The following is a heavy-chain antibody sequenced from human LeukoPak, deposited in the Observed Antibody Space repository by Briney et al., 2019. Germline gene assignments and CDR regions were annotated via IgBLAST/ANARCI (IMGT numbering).Heavy chain of an antibody. D-gene: IGHD6-19*01. V-gene: IGHV4-39*01. CDR1: GGSISSSNYY. Sequence: SETLSLTCIVSGGSISSSNYYWGWIRQPPGKGLEWIGSIYYSGSTYYNPSLKSRVTISVDTSKNQFSLKLSSVTAADTAMYYCARHDSSGWYTPFFDYWGQGTLVTVSS. J-gene: IGHJ4*02. CDR2: IYYSGST. CDR3: ARHDSSGWYTPFFDY.